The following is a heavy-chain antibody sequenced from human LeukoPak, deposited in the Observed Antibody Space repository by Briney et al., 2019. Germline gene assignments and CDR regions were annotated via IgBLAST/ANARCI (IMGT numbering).Heavy chain of an antibody. CDR3: VRDPSGSGFAFDS. CDR2: ISGSGVTT. Sequence: PGGSLRLSCVASGFTFSSYAMGWVRQAPGKGLEWVSAISGSGVTTHYAGSVKGRFSISRDNSKNTLYLQMDSLRAEDTAVYYCVRDPSGSGFAFDSWGQGALVTVSS. CDR1: GFTFSSYA. J-gene: IGHJ4*02. V-gene: IGHV3-23*01. D-gene: IGHD1-1*01.